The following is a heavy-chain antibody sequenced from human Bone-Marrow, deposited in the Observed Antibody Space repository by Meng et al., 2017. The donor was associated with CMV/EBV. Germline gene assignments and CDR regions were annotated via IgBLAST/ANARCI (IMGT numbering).Heavy chain of an antibody. D-gene: IGHD3-22*01. CDR2: ISSSSSYT. Sequence: AYYMSWIRQAPGKGLEWVSYISSSSSYTNYADSVKGRFTISRDNAKNSLYLQMNSLRAEDTAVYYCARGWGPYYYDSSGPSGWFDPWGQGTLVTVSS. CDR3: ARGWGPYYYDSSGPSGWFDP. CDR1: AYY. J-gene: IGHJ5*02. V-gene: IGHV3-11*06.